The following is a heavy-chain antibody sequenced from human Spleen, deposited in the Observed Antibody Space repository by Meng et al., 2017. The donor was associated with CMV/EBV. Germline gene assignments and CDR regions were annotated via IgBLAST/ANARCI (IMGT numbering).Heavy chain of an antibody. CDR2: IIPLLGTP. Sequence: YYMTWVRQAPGQGLEWVGGIIPLLGTPNYAQKFQGRVAITADKSTNTVYMELSSLRPEDTAVYYCARGGGCSATSCIEGDFYYDMDVWGQGTTVTVSS. V-gene: IGHV1-69*06. CDR1: YY. D-gene: IGHD2-2*01. J-gene: IGHJ6*02. CDR3: ARGGGCSATSCIEGDFYYDMDV.